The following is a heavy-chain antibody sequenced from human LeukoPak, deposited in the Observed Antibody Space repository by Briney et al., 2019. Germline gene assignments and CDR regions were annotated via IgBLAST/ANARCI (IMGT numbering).Heavy chain of an antibody. J-gene: IGHJ6*04. Sequence: PGGSLRLSCAASGFTFSSYWMSWVRQAPGKGREGVANIKQDGSEKYYVDSVKGRFTISRDNAKNSLYLQMNSLRAEDTAVYYCARYPGGYYYGMDVWGKGTTVTVSS. D-gene: IGHD3-10*01. CDR2: IKQDGSEK. CDR1: GFTFSSYW. V-gene: IGHV3-7*03. CDR3: ARYPGGYYYGMDV.